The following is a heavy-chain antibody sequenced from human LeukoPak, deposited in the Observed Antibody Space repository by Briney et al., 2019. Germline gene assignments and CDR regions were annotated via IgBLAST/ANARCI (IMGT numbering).Heavy chain of an antibody. CDR1: GGSISSSSYY. CDR2: IYYSGST. D-gene: IGHD3-22*01. J-gene: IGHJ4*02. CDR3: AREAGSYVSSGYYSLYYSFDY. Sequence: SETLSLTCTVSGGSISSSSYYWGWIRQPPGKGLEWIGSIYYSGSTYYNPSLKSRVTISVDTSKNQFSLKLTSVTAADTAVYYYAREAGSYVSSGYYSLYYSFDYWGQGTLVTVSS. V-gene: IGHV4-39*07.